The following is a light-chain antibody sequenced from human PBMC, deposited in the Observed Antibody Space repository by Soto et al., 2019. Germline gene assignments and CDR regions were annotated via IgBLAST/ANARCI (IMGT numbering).Light chain of an antibody. V-gene: IGKV4-1*01. Sequence: DIVMTQSPASLAVSLGERATINCKSSQSLLNSANDKIHLAWYQQKPGQPPKLLIWRASTRDSGVPDRFSGSGSGTDFTLTINSLQAEAVATYYCQQYFSAHLTFGGATKVEI. J-gene: IGKJ4*01. CDR2: RAS. CDR1: QSLLNSANDKIH. CDR3: QQYFSAHLT.